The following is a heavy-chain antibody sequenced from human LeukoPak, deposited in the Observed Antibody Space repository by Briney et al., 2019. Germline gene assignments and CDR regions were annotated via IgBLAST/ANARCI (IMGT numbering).Heavy chain of an antibody. J-gene: IGHJ4*02. CDR3: ARDRDNYDILTGYQEAGY. CDR2: IYYSGST. V-gene: IGHV4-39*02. CDR1: GGSISSGSYY. D-gene: IGHD3-9*01. Sequence: SETLSLTCTVSGGSISSGSYYWGWIRQPPGKGLEWIGSIYYSGSTYYNPSLKSRVTISGDTSKNQFSLKLSSVTAADTAVYYCARDRDNYDILTGYQEAGYWGQGTLVTVSS.